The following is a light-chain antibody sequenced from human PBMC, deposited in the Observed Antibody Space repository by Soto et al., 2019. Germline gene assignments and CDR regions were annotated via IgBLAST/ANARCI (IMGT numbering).Light chain of an antibody. J-gene: IGKJ5*01. Sequence: AIRMTQSPSSFSASTGDRVTITCRASQGIRSYLAWYQQQPGKAPKIXIYAASTLQSGVPSMFSGSGAGTDFTLTISRLQSEDFETYYCQQYYSYTITFGQGTRLEIK. CDR3: QQYYSYTIT. CDR1: QGIRSY. CDR2: AAS. V-gene: IGKV1-8*01.